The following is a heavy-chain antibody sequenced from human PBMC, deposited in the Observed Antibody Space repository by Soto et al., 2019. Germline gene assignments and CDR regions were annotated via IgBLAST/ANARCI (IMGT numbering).Heavy chain of an antibody. D-gene: IGHD3-10*01. CDR1: GFTVSNNY. Sequence: EVQLVESGGGLIQPGGSLRLSCAVSGFTVSNNYMSWVRQAPGKGLEGVSVIYSGGYTAYGDSVKGRFTISRDNSKNTLYLKRKSRRAEYTAVFFCGAPPGGGGYWGQGTLVTVSS. CDR2: IYSGGYT. CDR3: GAPPGGGGY. J-gene: IGHJ4*02. V-gene: IGHV3-53*01.